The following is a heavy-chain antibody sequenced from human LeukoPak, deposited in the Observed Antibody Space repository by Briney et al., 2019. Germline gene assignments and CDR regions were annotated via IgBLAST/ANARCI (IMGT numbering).Heavy chain of an antibody. J-gene: IGHJ4*02. CDR3: ARGKDYHDYSY. V-gene: IGHV4-59*01. D-gene: IGHD4-17*01. CDR2: MYYSGST. CDR1: GGSISSYY. Sequence: SETLSLTCTVSGGSISSYYWSWIRQPPGKGLEWIGYMYYSGSTNYNPSLKSRVTISVDTSKNQFSLKLSSVTAADTAVYYCARGKDYHDYSYWGQGTLVTVSS.